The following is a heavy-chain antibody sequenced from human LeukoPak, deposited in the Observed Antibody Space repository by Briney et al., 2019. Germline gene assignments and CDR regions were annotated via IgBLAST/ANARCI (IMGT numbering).Heavy chain of an antibody. J-gene: IGHJ4*02. CDR2: IYYSGSP. CDR1: GGSISSSSYY. D-gene: IGHD3-3*01. CDR3: ARQGYYDFWSGQHDY. Sequence: SETLSLTCTVSGGSISSSSYYWGWIRQPPGKGLEWIVSIYYSGSPYYNPSLTSRVTISVDTSKNQFSLKLSSVTAADTAVYYCARQGYYDFWSGQHDYWGQGTLVTVSS. V-gene: IGHV4-39*01.